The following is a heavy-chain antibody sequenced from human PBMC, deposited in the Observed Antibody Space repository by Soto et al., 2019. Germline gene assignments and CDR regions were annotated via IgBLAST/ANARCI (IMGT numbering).Heavy chain of an antibody. J-gene: IGHJ3*02. CDR2: IKSKTDGGTT. CDR3: TTDLIQLWSDAFDI. Sequence: LRLSCAASGFTFSNAWMSWVRQAPGKGLEWVGRIKSKTDGGTTDYAAPVKGRFTISRDDSKNTLYLQMNSLKTEDTAVYYCTTDLIQLWSDAFDIWGQGTMVTV. V-gene: IGHV3-15*01. D-gene: IGHD5-18*01. CDR1: GFTFSNAW.